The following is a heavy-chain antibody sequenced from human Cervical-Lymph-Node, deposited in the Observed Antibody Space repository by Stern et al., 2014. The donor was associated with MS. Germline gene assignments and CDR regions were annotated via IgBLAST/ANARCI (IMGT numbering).Heavy chain of an antibody. D-gene: IGHD5-18*01. J-gene: IGHJ6*02. CDR1: GGTFSSYA. Sequence: QVQLVQSGAEVKKPGSSVKVSCKASGGTFSSYAISWVRQAPGQGLEWMGGIIPIFGTANYAQKFQGRVTITADKSTSTAYMKLSSLRSEDTAVYYCARDRGGYSYGYHYYYGMDVWGQGTTVTVSS. CDR3: ARDRGGYSYGYHYYYGMDV. CDR2: IIPIFGTA. V-gene: IGHV1-69*06.